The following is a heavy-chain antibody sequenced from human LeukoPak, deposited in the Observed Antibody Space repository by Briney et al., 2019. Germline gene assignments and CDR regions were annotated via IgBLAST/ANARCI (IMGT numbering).Heavy chain of an antibody. J-gene: IGHJ4*02. CDR1: GFTFSSYS. Sequence: GGSLRLSCAASGFTFSSYSMNWVRQAPGKGLEWVSYISSSSSTIYYADSVKGRFTISRDNAKNSLYLQMNSLRAEDTAVYYCARTVVPAAINFDYWGQGTLVTVSS. CDR3: ARTVVPAAINFDY. CDR2: ISSSSSTI. D-gene: IGHD2-2*01. V-gene: IGHV3-48*01.